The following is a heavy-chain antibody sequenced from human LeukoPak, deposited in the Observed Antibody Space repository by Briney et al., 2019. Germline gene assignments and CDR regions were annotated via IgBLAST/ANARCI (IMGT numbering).Heavy chain of an antibody. D-gene: IGHD3-22*01. J-gene: IGHJ3*02. V-gene: IGHV4-59*12. CDR3: ARDTYYYDSGGYDDAFDI. Sequence: SETLSLTCTVSGGSISTYFWSWIRQPPGRGLEWIGHMYYSGRTNYNPPLKSRVTISVDTSKNQFSLKLSSVTAADTAVYYCARDTYYYDSGGYDDAFDIWGPGTTVTVSS. CDR1: GGSISTYF. CDR2: MYYSGRT.